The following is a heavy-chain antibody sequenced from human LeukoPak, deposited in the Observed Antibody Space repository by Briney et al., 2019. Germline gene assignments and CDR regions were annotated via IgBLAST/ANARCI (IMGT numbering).Heavy chain of an antibody. Sequence: PGGSLRLSCAASGFTFSSYEMNWVRQAPGKGLEWVSYISSSGSTIYYADSVKGRFTVSRDNAKNSLYLQMNSLRAEGTAVYYCAGSDTIGYLPREWDYWYFDLWGRGTLVTVSS. V-gene: IGHV3-48*03. CDR1: GFTFSSYE. CDR3: AGSDTIGYLPREWDYWYFDL. CDR2: ISSSGSTI. D-gene: IGHD3-22*01. J-gene: IGHJ2*01.